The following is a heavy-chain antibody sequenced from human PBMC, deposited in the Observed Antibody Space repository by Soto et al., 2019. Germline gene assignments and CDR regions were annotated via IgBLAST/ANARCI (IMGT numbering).Heavy chain of an antibody. CDR2: TIPVFNTA. CDR1: GGTLSDNG. D-gene: IGHD3-10*01. J-gene: IGHJ3*02. V-gene: IGHV1-69*06. CDR3: ARGVYGSGKYYTGPSAFAI. Sequence: QVQLEQSGAEVKKPGSSVKISCKASGGTLSDNGVSWLRQAPGQGLEWVGGTIPVFNTAKYAPKFQGRVTIAADKSTNIAYMELGSLRSDDTAFYYCARGVYGSGKYYTGPSAFAIWGQGTLVIVSS.